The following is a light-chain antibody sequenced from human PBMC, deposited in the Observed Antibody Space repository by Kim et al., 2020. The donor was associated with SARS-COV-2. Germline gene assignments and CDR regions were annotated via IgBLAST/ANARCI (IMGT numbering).Light chain of an antibody. Sequence: ASVGDRVTITCRASQSISIYLNWYQQKPGRAPKVLIYAASRLQSGVPSRFSGSGSGTDFTLTINSLQPEDFATYYCQQSFSIPMYTFGQGTRLEI. CDR1: QSISIY. J-gene: IGKJ2*01. CDR2: AAS. V-gene: IGKV1-39*01. CDR3: QQSFSIPMYT.